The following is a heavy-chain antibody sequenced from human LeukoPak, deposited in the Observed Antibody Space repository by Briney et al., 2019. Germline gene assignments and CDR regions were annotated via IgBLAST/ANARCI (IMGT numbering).Heavy chain of an antibody. CDR1: GFTFSSYG. J-gene: IGHJ4*02. V-gene: IGHV3-33*01. Sequence: RGSLRLSCAASGFTFSSYGMHWVRQAPGKGLEWVAVIWYDGSNKYYADSVKGRFTISRDNSKNTLYLQMNSLRAEDTAVYYRARDPDYYDSSGYLDYWGQGTLVTVSS. CDR2: IWYDGSNK. D-gene: IGHD3-22*01. CDR3: ARDPDYYDSSGYLDY.